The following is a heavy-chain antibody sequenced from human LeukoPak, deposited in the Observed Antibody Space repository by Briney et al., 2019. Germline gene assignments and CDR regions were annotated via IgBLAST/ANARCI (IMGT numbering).Heavy chain of an antibody. D-gene: IGHD6-6*01. CDR3: AKEREILIAALDY. V-gene: IGHV3-30*02. CDR2: IRYDGSIK. Sequence: PGGSLRLSCAASGFTFSSYGMHWVRQAPGKGLEWVAFIRYDGSIKYYADSVKGRFTISRDNSKNTLYLQMNSLRAEDTAVYYCAKEREILIAALDYWGQGTLVTVTS. J-gene: IGHJ4*02. CDR1: GFTFSSYG.